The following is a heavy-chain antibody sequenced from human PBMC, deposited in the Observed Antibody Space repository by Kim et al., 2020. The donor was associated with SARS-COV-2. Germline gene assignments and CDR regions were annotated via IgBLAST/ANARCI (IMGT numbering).Heavy chain of an antibody. CDR3: ARHIPGGSSCFDY. V-gene: IGHV4-39*01. CDR2: IYYSGST. CDR1: GGSISSSSYY. D-gene: IGHD6-13*01. J-gene: IGHJ4*02. Sequence: SETLSLTCTVSGGSISSSSYYWGWIRQPPGKGLEWIGSIYYSGSTYYNPSLKSRVTISVDTSKNQFSLKLSSVTAADTAVYYCARHIPGGSSCFDYWGQGTLVTVSS.